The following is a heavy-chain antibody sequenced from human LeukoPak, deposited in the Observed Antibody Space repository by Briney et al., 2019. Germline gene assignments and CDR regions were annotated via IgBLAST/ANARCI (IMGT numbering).Heavy chain of an antibody. J-gene: IGHJ6*02. CDR3: ARDCTNGVCPTPYYYGMDV. Sequence: PGGPLRLSCAPSGFTDNSNYMIGVPQAPGKALEGVSVFYSGGSTYYADSVKGRFTISRDNSKNTLYLQMNSLRAEDTAVYYCARDCTNGVCPTPYYYGMDVWGQGTTVTVSS. D-gene: IGHD2-8*01. CDR2: FYSGGST. V-gene: IGHV3-53*01. CDR1: GFTDNSNY.